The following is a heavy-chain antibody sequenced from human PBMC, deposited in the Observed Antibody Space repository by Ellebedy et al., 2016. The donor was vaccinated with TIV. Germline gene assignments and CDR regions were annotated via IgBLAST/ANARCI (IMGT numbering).Heavy chain of an antibody. J-gene: IGHJ6*02. D-gene: IGHD3-10*01. Sequence: SGPTLVXPTETLTLTCTFSGFSLSPGEVAVGWIRQPPGKALEWLALIYGDDDKRYSPSLKSRLTITKDTSKSQVVLTMTDMDPVDTATYYCTHSWNVVARITTDGMGVWGQGTTVTVSS. V-gene: IGHV2-5*02. CDR3: THSWNVVARITTDGMGV. CDR1: GFSLSPGEVA. CDR2: IYGDDDK.